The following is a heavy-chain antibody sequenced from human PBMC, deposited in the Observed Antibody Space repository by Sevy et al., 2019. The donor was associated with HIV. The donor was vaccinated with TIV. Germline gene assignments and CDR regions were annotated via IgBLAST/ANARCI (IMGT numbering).Heavy chain of an antibody. D-gene: IGHD3-10*01. V-gene: IGHV4-30-4*01. J-gene: IGHJ5*02. CDR1: GGSISSGDYY. Sequence: SETLSLTCTVSGGSISSGDYYWSWIRQPPGKGLESIGYIYYSWSTYYNPSLKSRVTISVDTSKNQFSLKLSSVTAADTAVYYCARGDTMVRGVIITTDWFDPWGQGTLVTVSS. CDR2: IYYSWST. CDR3: ARGDTMVRGVIITTDWFDP.